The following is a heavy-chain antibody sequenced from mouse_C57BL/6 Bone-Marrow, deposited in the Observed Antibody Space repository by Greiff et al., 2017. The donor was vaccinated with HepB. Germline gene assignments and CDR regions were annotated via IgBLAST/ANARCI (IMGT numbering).Heavy chain of an antibody. CDR3: TRRDLLWDY. CDR2: IDPDTGGT. J-gene: IGHJ2*01. V-gene: IGHV1-15*01. D-gene: IGHD2-1*01. CDR1: GYTFTDYE. Sequence: QVQLQQSGAELVRPGASVTLSCKASGYTFTDYEMHWVKQTPVHGLEWIGAIDPDTGGTAYNQKFKGKAILTADKSSSTAYMELRSLTSEDSAVYYCTRRDLLWDYWGQGTTLTVSS.